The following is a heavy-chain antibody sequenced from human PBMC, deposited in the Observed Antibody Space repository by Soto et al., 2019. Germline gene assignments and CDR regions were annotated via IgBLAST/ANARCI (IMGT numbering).Heavy chain of an antibody. CDR3: AKNSDWSLDY. CDR2: IWYDGDKK. J-gene: IGHJ4*02. Sequence: QVPLVESGGGVVQPGTSLRLSCSASGFTFSSYNMYWVRQAPGKGLEWVSIIWYDGDKKTYGDSVKGRFTVSRDNSKNTVYLQMNNLRVEDTAVYYCAKNSDWSLDYWGQGTLVTVSS. V-gene: IGHV3-33*03. CDR1: GFTFSSYN. D-gene: IGHD3-9*01.